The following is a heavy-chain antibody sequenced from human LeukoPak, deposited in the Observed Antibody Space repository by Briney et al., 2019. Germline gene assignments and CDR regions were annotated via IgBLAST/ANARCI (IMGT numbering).Heavy chain of an antibody. Sequence: SETLSLTCTVSGGSICSSSYDWGWIRQPPGKGLEWIGSIYYSGSTYYNPSLKSRVTISVDTSKNQFSLKLSSVTAADTAVYYCASRTTVVRPHDIWGQGTMVTVSS. CDR1: GGSICSSSYD. V-gene: IGHV4-39*01. J-gene: IGHJ3*02. CDR2: IYYSGST. D-gene: IGHD4-23*01. CDR3: ASRTTVVRPHDI.